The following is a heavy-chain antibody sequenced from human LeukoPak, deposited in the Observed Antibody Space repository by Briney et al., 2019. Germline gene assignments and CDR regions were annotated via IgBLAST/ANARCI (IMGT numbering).Heavy chain of an antibody. CDR3: ARQRGWDYVWGSYRPVYYLDY. CDR2: IYPGDSDT. D-gene: IGHD3-16*02. CDR1: GYSFTSYW. V-gene: IGHV5-51*01. Sequence: GESLKISCKGSGYSFTSYWIGWVRQMPGKGLEWMGIIYPGDSDTRYSPSFQGQVTISADKSISTAYLQWSSLKASDTAMYYCARQRGWDYVWGSYRPVYYLDYWGQGTLVTVSS. J-gene: IGHJ4*02.